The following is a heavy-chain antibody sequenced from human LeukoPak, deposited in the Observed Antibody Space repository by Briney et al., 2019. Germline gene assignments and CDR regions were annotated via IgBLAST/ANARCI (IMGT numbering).Heavy chain of an antibody. J-gene: IGHJ3*02. CDR3: ARDESGRSYPADDAFDI. CDR1: GFTFSSYS. CDR2: ISSSSSYI. Sequence: PGGSLRLSCAASGFTFSSYSMNWVRQAPGKGLEWVSSISSSSSYIYYADSVKGRFTISRDNAKNSLYLQMNSLRAEDTAVYYCARDESGRSYPADDAFDIWGQGTMVTVSS. V-gene: IGHV3-21*01. D-gene: IGHD1-26*01.